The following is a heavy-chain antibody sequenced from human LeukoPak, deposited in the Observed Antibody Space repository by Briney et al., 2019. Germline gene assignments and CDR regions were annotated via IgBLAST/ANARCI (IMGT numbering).Heavy chain of an antibody. CDR2: ISSSSSYI. D-gene: IGHD4-23*01. V-gene: IGHV3-21*01. CDR3: ARDGDTVLTRGYYYYMDV. J-gene: IGHJ6*03. CDR1: GFTFSSYT. Sequence: GGSLRLSCAASGFTFSSYTMNWVRQAPGKGLQSVSSISSSSSYIYYADSVKGRFTISRDNAKNSLYLQMNSLRAEDTALYYCARDGDTVLTRGYYYYMDVWGKGTTVTVSS.